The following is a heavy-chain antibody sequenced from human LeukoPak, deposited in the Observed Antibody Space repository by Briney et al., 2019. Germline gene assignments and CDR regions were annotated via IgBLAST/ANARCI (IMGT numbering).Heavy chain of an antibody. CDR1: GFTFSSYS. CDR2: ISSSSSYI. CDR3: ARDELPDIVVVVAAENWFDP. Sequence: GGSLRLSCAASGFTFSSYSMNWVRQAPGKGLEWVSSISSSSSYIYYADSVKGRFTISRDNAKNSLYLQMNSLRAEDTAVYYRARDELPDIVVVVAAENWFDPWGQGTLVTVSS. D-gene: IGHD2-15*01. V-gene: IGHV3-21*01. J-gene: IGHJ5*02.